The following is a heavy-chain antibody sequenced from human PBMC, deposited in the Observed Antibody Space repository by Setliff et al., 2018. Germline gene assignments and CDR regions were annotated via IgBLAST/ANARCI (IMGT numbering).Heavy chain of an antibody. Sequence: SETLSLTCTVSGGSISSGTYYWVWIRQHPGKGLGCIGYIYYSGTTYYNPSLKSRVTISVDTSKNQSSLKLSSVTDPDTAVYYCARWGSSGDHYYYYYYLDGWRKGTRVTACS. J-gene: IGHJ6*03. CDR3: ARWGSSGDHYYYYYYLDG. V-gene: IGHV4-61*01. D-gene: IGHD6-25*01. CDR1: GGSISSGTYY. CDR2: IYYSGTT.